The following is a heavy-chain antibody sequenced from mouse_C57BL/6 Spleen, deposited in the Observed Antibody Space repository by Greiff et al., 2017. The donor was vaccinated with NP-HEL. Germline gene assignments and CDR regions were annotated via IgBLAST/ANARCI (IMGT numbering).Heavy chain of an antibody. CDR2: IYPGSGST. D-gene: IGHD3-2*02. V-gene: IGHV1-55*01. Sequence: QVQLQQPGAELVKPGASVKMSCKASGYTFTSYWITWVKQRPGQGPEWIGDIYPGSGSTNYNEKFKSKATLTVDTSSSTAYMQLSSLTSEDSAVYYCARSERSGYGFAYWGQGTLVTVSA. CDR1: GYTFTSYW. J-gene: IGHJ3*01. CDR3: ARSERSGYGFAY.